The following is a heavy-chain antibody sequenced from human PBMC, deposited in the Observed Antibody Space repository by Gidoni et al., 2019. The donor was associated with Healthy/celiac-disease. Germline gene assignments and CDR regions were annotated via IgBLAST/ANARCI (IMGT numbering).Heavy chain of an antibody. CDR1: GFTFDDYA. V-gene: IGHV3-9*01. J-gene: IGHJ1*01. CDR2: ISWNSGSI. CDR3: AKDALAVPAKGYFQH. Sequence: EVQLVESGGGLVQPGRSLRLSCAASGFTFDDYAMHWVRQAPGKGLEWVSGISWNSGSIGYADSVKGRFTISRDNAKNSLYLQMNSLRAEDTALYYCAKDALAVPAKGYFQHWGQGTLVTVSS.